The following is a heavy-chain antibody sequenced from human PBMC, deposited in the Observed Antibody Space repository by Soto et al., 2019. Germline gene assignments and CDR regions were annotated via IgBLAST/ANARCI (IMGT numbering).Heavy chain of an antibody. Sequence: QVQLVQSRAEVKKPGASVKVSCKASGYTFTSYYMHWVRQAPGQGLEWMGIINPSGGGTDYAQRFRGRVTMTRDTSTSTVYMELSSLRSEDTAVYYCARVAMPQQQLVYFDLWGRGTLVTVSS. CDR1: GYTFTSYY. CDR3: ARVAMPQQQLVYFDL. D-gene: IGHD6-13*01. V-gene: IGHV1-46*01. CDR2: INPSGGGT. J-gene: IGHJ2*01.